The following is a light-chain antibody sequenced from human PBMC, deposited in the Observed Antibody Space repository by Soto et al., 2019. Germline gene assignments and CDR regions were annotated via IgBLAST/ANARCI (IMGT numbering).Light chain of an antibody. V-gene: IGKV1D-13*01. CDR2: DAS. Sequence: AIQLTQSPSSLSASVGDRVTITCRASQGISSALAWYQQKPRKAPKLLIYDASSLESGVPSRFSGSGSGTDFTLTFSSLQPEDFATYYCQQFNNYPYTFGQGTKLEIK. J-gene: IGKJ2*01. CDR1: QGISSA. CDR3: QQFNNYPYT.